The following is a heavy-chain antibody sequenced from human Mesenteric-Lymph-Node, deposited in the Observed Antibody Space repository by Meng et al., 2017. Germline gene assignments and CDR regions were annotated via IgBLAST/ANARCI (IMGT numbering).Heavy chain of an antibody. J-gene: IGHJ4*02. CDR1: WFSPSTSGVG. CDR2: IYWDDDK. CDR3: AHILRLGELSDRTGFDY. V-gene: IGHV2-5*02. Sequence: QIPLKVSVSTLVKPTHTLTLPSTLSWFSPSTSGVGVGWTRQPPGKALEWLALIYWDDDKRYSPSLKSRLTITKDTSKNQVVLTMTNMDPVDTATYYCAHILRLGELSDRTGFDYWGQGTLVTVSS. D-gene: IGHD3-16*02.